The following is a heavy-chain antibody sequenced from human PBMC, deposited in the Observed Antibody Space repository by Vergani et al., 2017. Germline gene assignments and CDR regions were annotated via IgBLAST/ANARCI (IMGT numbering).Heavy chain of an antibody. D-gene: IGHD3-10*01. J-gene: IGHJ2*01. V-gene: IGHV5-51*01. CDR2: IYPGDSDT. CDR3: ARRLTMIRGVILPDGWYFDL. CDR1: GYNFANYW. Sequence: EVQLVQSGAEVKKPGESLKISCKGSGYNFANYWIGWVRQMPGKGLEWMGIIYPGDSDTRYSPSFRGQVTFSADKSISTAYLQWSSLKASDTAIYYCARRLTMIRGVILPDGWYFDLWGRGSLVTVSS.